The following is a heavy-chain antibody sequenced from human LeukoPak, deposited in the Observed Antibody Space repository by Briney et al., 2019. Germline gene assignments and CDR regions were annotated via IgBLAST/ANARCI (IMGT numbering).Heavy chain of an antibody. D-gene: IGHD3-3*01. CDR1: GYTFTSYY. Sequence: ASVEVSCKASGYTFTSYYMHWVRQAPGQGLEWMGIINPSGGSTSYAQKFQGRVTMTRDTSTSTVYMELSSLRSEDTAVYYCAAAYFGVDQYYYGMDVWGQGTTVTASS. CDR2: INPSGGST. V-gene: IGHV1-46*01. CDR3: AAAYFGVDQYYYGMDV. J-gene: IGHJ6*02.